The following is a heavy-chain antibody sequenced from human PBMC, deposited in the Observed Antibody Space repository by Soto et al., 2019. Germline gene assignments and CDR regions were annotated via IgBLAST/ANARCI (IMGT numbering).Heavy chain of an antibody. V-gene: IGHV1-2*04. D-gene: IGHD1-26*01. Sequence: QVQLVQSGAEVKQPGASVKVSCKASGYTFTGLHIHWVRQAPGQGLEWMGWINPNGGGRNYAQKFQGWVTMNRDTSISTAYMELSRLKSDDTAVYYFARGSVGPTTDFDYWGQGTLVTVSS. CDR2: INPNGGGR. J-gene: IGHJ4*02. CDR3: ARGSVGPTTDFDY. CDR1: GYTFTGLH.